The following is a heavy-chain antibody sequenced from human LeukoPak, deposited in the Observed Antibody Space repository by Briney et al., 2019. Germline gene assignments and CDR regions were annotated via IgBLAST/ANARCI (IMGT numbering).Heavy chain of an antibody. CDR2: IIPILGIA. J-gene: IGHJ4*02. CDR1: GGTFSSYA. D-gene: IGHD5-24*01. Sequence: SVKVSCKASGGTFSSYAISWVRQAPGQGLEWMGRIIPILGIANYAQKFQGRVTITADKSTSTAYMELSSLRSEDTAVYYCARDDNGYNSPFDYWGQGTLVTVSS. CDR3: ARDDNGYNSPFDY. V-gene: IGHV1-69*04.